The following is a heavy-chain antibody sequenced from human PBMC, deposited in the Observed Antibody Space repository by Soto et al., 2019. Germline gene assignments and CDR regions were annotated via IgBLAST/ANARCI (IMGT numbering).Heavy chain of an antibody. CDR1: GYTFLNYD. CDR3: GRKGYIGNFGLDV. Sequence: QVQLVQSGAEVKRPGASVKVSCKASGYTFLNYDVAWVRRAPGQGLEWLGWISISKGKTYYEQRLQGIVTMTTDTATTTAYMEVTSLRSDDTAVYFCGRKGYIGNFGLDVWGQGTTVTVSS. D-gene: IGHD5-12*01. J-gene: IGHJ6*02. CDR2: ISISKGKT. V-gene: IGHV1-18*01.